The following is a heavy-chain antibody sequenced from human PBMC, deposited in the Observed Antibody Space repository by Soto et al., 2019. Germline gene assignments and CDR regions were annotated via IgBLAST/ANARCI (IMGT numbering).Heavy chain of an antibody. CDR2: IYYSGST. CDR3: SRHNYGSGSTYFDY. CDR1: GGSISSYY. Sequence: QVQLQESGPGLVKPSETLSLTCTVSGGSISSYYWSWIRQPPGKGLEWIGYIYYSGSTNYNPSLKSRVTISVDTSKNHFSLKLNSMTAADTAVYYCSRHNYGSGSTYFDYWGQGTLVTVS. J-gene: IGHJ4*02. D-gene: IGHD3-10*01. V-gene: IGHV4-59*08.